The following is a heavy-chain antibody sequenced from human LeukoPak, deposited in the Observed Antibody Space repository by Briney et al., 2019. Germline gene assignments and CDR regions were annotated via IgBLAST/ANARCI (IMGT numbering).Heavy chain of an antibody. J-gene: IGHJ4*02. V-gene: IGHV1-2*06. CDR3: ARERFVGGVPAAIGY. CDR1: GYTFTGYY. Sequence: ASVKVSCKASGYTFTGYYMHWVRQAPGQGLEWMGRISPNSGGTNYAQKFQGRVTMTRDTSISTAYMELSRLRSDDTAVYYCARERFVGGVPAAIGYWGQGTLVTVSS. D-gene: IGHD2-2*01. CDR2: ISPNSGGT.